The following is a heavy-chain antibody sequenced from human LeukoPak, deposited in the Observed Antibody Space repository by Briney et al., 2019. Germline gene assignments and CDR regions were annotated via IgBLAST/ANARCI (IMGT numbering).Heavy chain of an antibody. V-gene: IGHV4-30-4*01. CDR2: IYYSGST. CDR1: GGSISSGDYY. CDR3: ARGGTTNGAFDI. Sequence: SQTLSLTRTVSGGSISSGDYYWSWIRQPPGKGLEWIGYIYYSGSTYYNPSLKSRVTISVDTSKNQFSLKLSSVTAADTAVYYCARGGTTNGAFDIWGQGTMVTVSS. J-gene: IGHJ3*02. D-gene: IGHD4-11*01.